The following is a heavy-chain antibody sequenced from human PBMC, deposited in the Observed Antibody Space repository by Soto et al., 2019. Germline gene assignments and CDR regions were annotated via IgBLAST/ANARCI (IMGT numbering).Heavy chain of an antibody. CDR3: ARHSGPYSSSSPVGY. CDR1: GYSFTSYW. J-gene: IGHJ4*02. Sequence: GESLKISCKGSGYSFTSYWITWVRQMPGKGLEWLGWIDPSDSYTSYSPSFQGHVTISANKSVSPAYLQWSTLKASDTAMYYCARHSGPYSSSSPVGYWGQGTLVTVSS. D-gene: IGHD6-6*01. V-gene: IGHV5-10-1*01. CDR2: IDPSDSYT.